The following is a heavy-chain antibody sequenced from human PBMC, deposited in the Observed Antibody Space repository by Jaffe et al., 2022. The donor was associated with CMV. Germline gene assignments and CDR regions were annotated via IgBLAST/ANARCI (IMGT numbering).Heavy chain of an antibody. D-gene: IGHD4-17*01. CDR2: IYYSGST. J-gene: IGHJ4*02. CDR1: GGSISSSSYY. V-gene: IGHV4-39*01. CDR3: ASHNYGDYDDY. Sequence: QLQLQESGPGLVKPSETLSLTCTVSGGSISSSSYYWGWIRQPPGKGLEWIGSIYYSGSTYYNPSLKSRVTISVDTSKNQFSLKLSSVTAADTAVYYCASHNYGDYDDYWGQGTLVTVSS.